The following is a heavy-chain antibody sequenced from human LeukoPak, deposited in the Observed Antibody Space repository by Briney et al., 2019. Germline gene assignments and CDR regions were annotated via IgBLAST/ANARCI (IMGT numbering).Heavy chain of an antibody. J-gene: IGHJ3*02. CDR3: ARDQEWLVAGGAFDI. Sequence: SETLSLTCAVYGGSFSGYYWSWIRQPPGKGLEWIGEINHSGSTNYNPSLKSRVTISVDTSKNQFSLKLSSVTAADTAVYYCARDQEWLVAGGAFDIWGQGTMVTVSS. CDR1: GGSFSGYY. V-gene: IGHV4-34*01. D-gene: IGHD6-19*01. CDR2: INHSGST.